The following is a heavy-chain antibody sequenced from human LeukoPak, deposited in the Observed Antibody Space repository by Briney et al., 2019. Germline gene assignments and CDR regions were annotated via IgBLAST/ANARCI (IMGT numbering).Heavy chain of an antibody. V-gene: IGHV3-66*01. D-gene: IGHD3-10*01. J-gene: IGHJ4*02. Sequence: GGSLRLSCAASGFSVSSNYMTWVRQAPGKGLEWVSVIQGGGNTYYADSVKGRFTISRDSSKNILYLQMNSLTSEDTAMYYCARGRGDISYFDYWGQGTLVTVSS. CDR3: ARGRGDISYFDY. CDR1: GFSVSSNY. CDR2: IQGGGNT.